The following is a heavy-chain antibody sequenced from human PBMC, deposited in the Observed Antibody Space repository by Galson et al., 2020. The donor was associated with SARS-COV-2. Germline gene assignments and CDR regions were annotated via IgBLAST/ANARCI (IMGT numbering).Heavy chain of an antibody. J-gene: IGHJ6*02. CDR1: GYTLNDYY. Sequence: ASVQVSCKASGYTLNDYYIHWVRQAPGQGLEWMGWINPKSGGTDYAQKFEGRVTMTRDTSITTAYMELSRLTADDTAVYYCARRRYYVVLTGYIVDVWGQGTMVTVSS. D-gene: IGHD3-9*01. V-gene: IGHV1-2*02. CDR3: ARRRYYVVLTGYIVDV. CDR2: INPKSGGT.